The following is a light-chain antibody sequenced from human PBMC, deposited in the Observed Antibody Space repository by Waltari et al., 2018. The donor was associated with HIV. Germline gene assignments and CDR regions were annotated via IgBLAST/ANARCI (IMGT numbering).Light chain of an antibody. Sequence: QSALTQPASVSGSPGQSITIACTGARSDVGDYNFVAWYQQHPDNAPKLIIDDGNDRPSGVAIRFSGSKSGNTASLTISGLQAEDEADYYGCSYSLTHTLVFGSGTKVTVL. CDR3: CSYSLTHTLV. V-gene: IGLV2-14*03. CDR1: RSDVGDYNF. J-gene: IGLJ1*01. CDR2: DGN.